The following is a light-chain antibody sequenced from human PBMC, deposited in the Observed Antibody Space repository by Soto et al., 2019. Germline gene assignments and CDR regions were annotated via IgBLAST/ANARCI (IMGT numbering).Light chain of an antibody. CDR3: QQRSNWPPT. CDR1: QSVSSY. CDR2: DAS. J-gene: IGKJ1*01. Sequence: DIVLTQSPATLSLSRGERATLSCRASQSVSSYLAWYQQKPGQAPRLLIYDASNRATGIPARFSGSGSGTDFTLTISSLEPEDFAVYYCQQRSNWPPTFGQGTKV. V-gene: IGKV3-11*01.